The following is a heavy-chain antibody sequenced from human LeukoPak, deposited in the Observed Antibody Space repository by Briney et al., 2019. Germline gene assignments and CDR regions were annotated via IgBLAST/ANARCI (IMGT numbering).Heavy chain of an antibody. CDR3: AKDKGSTNWYFDY. CDR1: GFTFSSHG. Sequence: GGSLRLSCAASGFTFSSHGMHWVRQAPGKGLEWVAFIRYDGTNKYYADSVKGRFTISRDNSKNTLYLQMNSLRAEDTAVYYCAKDKGSTNWYFDYWGQGTLVTVSS. J-gene: IGHJ4*02. D-gene: IGHD2-15*01. CDR2: IRYDGTNK. V-gene: IGHV3-30*02.